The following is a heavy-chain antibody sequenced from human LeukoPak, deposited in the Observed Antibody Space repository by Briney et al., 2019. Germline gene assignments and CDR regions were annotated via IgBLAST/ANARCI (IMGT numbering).Heavy chain of an antibody. J-gene: IGHJ4*01. CDR2: ISYDGTNK. Sequence: PGGSVSLSCAASGLTSTSYALHLFRQAPGKELDWVALISYDGTNKYYPDSVNGRCTLSRDNSQNTLSLQMKSLKIEDTAVYDCATDTRLDDHFDYWCHGTLVTVSS. CDR1: GLTSTSYA. CDR3: ATDTRLDDHFDY. V-gene: IGHV3-30-3*01. D-gene: IGHD5-18*01.